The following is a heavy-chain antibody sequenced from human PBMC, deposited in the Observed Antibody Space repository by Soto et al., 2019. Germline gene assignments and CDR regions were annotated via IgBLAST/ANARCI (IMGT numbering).Heavy chain of an antibody. CDR2: INAGNGNT. Sequence: QIQLMQSGAEVKKPGASVKVSCKASGYTFTSYGIHWVRQAPGQRLEWAGWINAGNGNTKYSEKFQGRVTITRDTTASTANLGLSTLRSEDTAVYYCARDPNDSSAYYHHYYYGMDVWGQGTTVTVSS. D-gene: IGHD3-22*01. CDR3: ARDPNDSSAYYHHYYYGMDV. J-gene: IGHJ6*02. V-gene: IGHV1-3*01. CDR1: GYTFTSYG.